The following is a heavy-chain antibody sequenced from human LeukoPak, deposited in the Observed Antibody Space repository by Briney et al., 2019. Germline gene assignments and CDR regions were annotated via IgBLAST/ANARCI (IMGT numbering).Heavy chain of an antibody. CDR3: ARDSVVVPSSGMDV. CDR1: GGSISSGGYY. D-gene: IGHD2-2*01. V-gene: IGHV4-31*03. CDR2: IYYSGST. J-gene: IGHJ6*02. Sequence: SETLSLTCTVSGGSISSGGYYWSWIRQHPGKGLEWIGYIYYSGSTYYNPSLKSRVTISVGTSKNQFSPKLSSVTAADTAVYYCARDSVVVPSSGMDVWGQGTTVTVSS.